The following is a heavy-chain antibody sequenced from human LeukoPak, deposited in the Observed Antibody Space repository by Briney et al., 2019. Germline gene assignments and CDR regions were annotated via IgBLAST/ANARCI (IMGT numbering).Heavy chain of an antibody. V-gene: IGHV3-21*01. Sequence: PGGSLRLSCAASGFTLTSYSMNWVRQAPGKGLEWVSSISSSGNYIYYADSVKGRFTISRDNARNSLYLQMNSLRAEDTAVYYCARGGRGTIIMIVVAALDYWGQGTLVTVSS. D-gene: IGHD3-22*01. CDR2: ISSSGNYI. CDR3: ARGGRGTIIMIVVAALDY. J-gene: IGHJ4*02. CDR1: GFTLTSYS.